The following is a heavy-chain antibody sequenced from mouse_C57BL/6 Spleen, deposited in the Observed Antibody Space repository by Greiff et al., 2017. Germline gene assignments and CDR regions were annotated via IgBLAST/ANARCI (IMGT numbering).Heavy chain of an antibody. Sequence: QVQLQQSGPELVKPGASVKISCKASGYAFSSYWMNWVKQRPGKGLEWIGRIYPGDGSTNYNGKFKGKATLTADKSSSTAYMQLSSLTSEDAAVYFCARWNSDYYAMDEWGQGTLGTVS. CDR3: ARWNSDYYAMDE. V-gene: IGHV1-82*01. J-gene: IGHJ4*01. D-gene: IGHD3-1*01. CDR1: GYAFSSYW. CDR2: IYPGDGST.